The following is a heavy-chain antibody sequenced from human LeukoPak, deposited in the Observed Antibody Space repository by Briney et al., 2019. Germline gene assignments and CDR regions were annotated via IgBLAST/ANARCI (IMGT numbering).Heavy chain of an antibody. D-gene: IGHD6-13*01. CDR2: IYSGGST. V-gene: IGHV3-53*05. Sequence: GGSLRLSCAASGFTVSSNYMSWVRQAPGKGLEWVSVIYSGGSTYYADSVKGRFTISRDNSKNTLYLQMNSLRAEDTAVYYCARDLRSDSSKSGYWGQGTLVTVSS. CDR3: ARDLRSDSSKSGY. J-gene: IGHJ4*02. CDR1: GFTVSSNY.